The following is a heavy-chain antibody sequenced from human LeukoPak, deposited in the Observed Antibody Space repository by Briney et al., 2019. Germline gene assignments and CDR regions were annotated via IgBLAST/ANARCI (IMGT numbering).Heavy chain of an antibody. CDR1: GFTFSNYW. D-gene: IGHD1-14*01. CDR2: INGDGSSK. Sequence: PGGSLRLSCAASGFTFSNYWMHWVRQAPGKGLVWVSRINGDGSSKSYADSVKGRFSISRDNTRNTVYMQMNSLRAEDTAVYYCTRGGGTSDPWGQGTLVTVSS. J-gene: IGHJ5*02. V-gene: IGHV3-74*01. CDR3: TRGGGTSDP.